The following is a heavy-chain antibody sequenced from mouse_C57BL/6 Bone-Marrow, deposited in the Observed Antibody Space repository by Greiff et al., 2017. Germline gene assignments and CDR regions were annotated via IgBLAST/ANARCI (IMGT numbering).Heavy chain of an antibody. J-gene: IGHJ4*01. CDR1: GFSFNTYA. CDR3: VRQPSMDY. V-gene: IGHV10-1*01. CDR2: ISSKSNNYAT. Sequence: EVKLMESGGGLVQPKGSLKLSCAASGFSFNTYAMNWVRQAPGKGLEWVARISSKSNNYATYYAASVKDTCTVSRDDSKRMLYLQMNNLKTKDTAMYYCVRQPSMDYWGQGTSVTVSS.